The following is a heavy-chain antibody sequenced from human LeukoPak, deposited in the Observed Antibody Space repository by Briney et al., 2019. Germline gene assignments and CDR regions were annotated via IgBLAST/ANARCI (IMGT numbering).Heavy chain of an antibody. CDR2: ISWDGTP. D-gene: IGHD3-22*01. J-gene: IGHJ4*02. Sequence: GGSLRLSFAASGFTFEDYTMHWVRQAPRKTLEWVSLISWDGTPYYTDSVKGRFTISRDNSKNSLYLQMDTLRSEDTAFYYCVKDLSYESSGYVFDYWGQGTLVTVSS. V-gene: IGHV3-43*01. CDR3: VKDLSYESSGYVFDY. CDR1: GFTFEDYT.